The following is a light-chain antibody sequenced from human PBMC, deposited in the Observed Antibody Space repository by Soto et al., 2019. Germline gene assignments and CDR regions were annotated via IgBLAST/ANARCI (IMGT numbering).Light chain of an antibody. Sequence: VMTPTPLSLSVXSGQXVSRXXXXSXXLLHITGETFLFWYLQKPGQSKQLMIYEVSKRVPGVTDRLSRRGSGTDFTLEISRVEADDVGLYYCMESTHVPPTFGEGTRMEVK. J-gene: IGKJ5*01. CDR3: MESTHVPPT. CDR1: XXLLHITGETF. CDR2: EVS. V-gene: IGKV2D-29*02.